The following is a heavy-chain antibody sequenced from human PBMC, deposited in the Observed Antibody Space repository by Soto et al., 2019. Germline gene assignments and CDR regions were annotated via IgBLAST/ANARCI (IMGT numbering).Heavy chain of an antibody. CDR2: ISAYNGNT. V-gene: IGHV1-18*01. CDR1: GYTFTSYG. Sequence: ASVKVSCKASGYTFTSYGISWVRQAPGQGLEWMGWISAYNGNTNYAQKLQGRVTMTTDTSTSTAYMELRSLRSDDTAVYYCGRDSSGWYVSDYWGQGTLVTVSS. J-gene: IGHJ4*02. CDR3: GRDSSGWYVSDY. D-gene: IGHD6-19*01.